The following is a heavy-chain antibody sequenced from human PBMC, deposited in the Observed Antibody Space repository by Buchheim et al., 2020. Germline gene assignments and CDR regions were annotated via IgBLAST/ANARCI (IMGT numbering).Heavy chain of an antibody. D-gene: IGHD2-15*01. CDR3: ARDRYCSGGSCFNYGMDV. J-gene: IGHJ6*02. V-gene: IGHV3-48*03. Sequence: EVQLVESGGGLVQPGGSLRLSCAASGFTFSSYEMNWVRQAPGKGLEWVSYISSSGSTIYYADSVKGRFTIPRDNAKNSLYLQMNSLRAEDTAVYYCARDRYCSGGSCFNYGMDVWGQGTT. CDR1: GFTFSSYE. CDR2: ISSSGSTI.